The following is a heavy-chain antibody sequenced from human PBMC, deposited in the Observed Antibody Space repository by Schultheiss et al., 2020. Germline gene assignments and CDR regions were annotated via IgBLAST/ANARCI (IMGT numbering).Heavy chain of an antibody. CDR1: GGSFSSHY. Sequence: SETLSLTCAVYGGSFSSHYWSWIRQPPGKGLEWIGEINHSGSTTYNPSLKSRVTISVDTSKNQFSLKLSSVTAADTAVYYCARDRAQSNSGWPSYFDYWGQGTLVTVSS. V-gene: IGHV4-34*09. CDR2: INHSGST. CDR3: ARDRAQSNSGWPSYFDY. D-gene: IGHD5-12*01. J-gene: IGHJ4*02.